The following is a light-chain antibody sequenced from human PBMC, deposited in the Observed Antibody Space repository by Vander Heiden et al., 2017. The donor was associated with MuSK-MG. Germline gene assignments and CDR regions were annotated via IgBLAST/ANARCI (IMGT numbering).Light chain of an antibody. J-gene: IGKJ3*01. V-gene: IGKV1-39*01. CDR1: QSISSY. Sequence: DIKMTQSPSSLSASVGDRVTITCRASQSISSYLNWYQQKPGKAPKLLIYAAFSLQSGVPSRFSRSGYGTDFTLTISSRQPEDFAAYYCPQTYSNPLFTFGPATKVHIK. CDR2: AAF. CDR3: PQTYSNPLFT.